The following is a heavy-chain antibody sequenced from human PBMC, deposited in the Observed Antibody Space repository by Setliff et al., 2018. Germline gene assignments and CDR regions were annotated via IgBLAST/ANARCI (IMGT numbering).Heavy chain of an antibody. CDR3: ARTCSGSGCYAGLES. J-gene: IGHJ4*02. Sequence: PGGSLRLSCAASGFTFSTYRMHWVRQAPGKGLEWVAVIWDYGGNKYHADSVKCRFTIARDNSKNTLYLQMNSLRPEDTAVYYCARTCSGSGCYAGLESWGQGTPVTVSS. CDR2: IWDYGGNK. CDR1: GFTFSTYR. D-gene: IGHD2-15*01. V-gene: IGHV3-33*08.